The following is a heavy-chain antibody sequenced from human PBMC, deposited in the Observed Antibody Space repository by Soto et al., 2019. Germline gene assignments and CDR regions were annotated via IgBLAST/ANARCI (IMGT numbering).Heavy chain of an antibody. CDR1: GFSLSTSGVG. D-gene: IGHD2-2*01. J-gene: IGHJ2*01. CDR3: AHRTTTRYCSSTSCRKKLNWYFDL. V-gene: IGHV2-5*02. CDR2: IYWDDDK. Sequence: QITLKESGPTLVKPTQTLTLTCTFSGFSLSTSGVGVGWIRQPPGKALEWLALIYWDDDKRYSPSLKSRLTITKDTSKNQVVLTMTNMDPVDTATYYCAHRTTTRYCSSTSCRKKLNWYFDLWGRGTLVTVSS.